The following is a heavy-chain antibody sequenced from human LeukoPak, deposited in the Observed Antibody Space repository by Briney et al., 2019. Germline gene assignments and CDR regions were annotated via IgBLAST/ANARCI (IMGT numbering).Heavy chain of an antibody. CDR2: ISAYNGNT. V-gene: IGHV1-18*01. CDR1: GYTFTSYG. D-gene: IGHD3-22*01. Sequence: ASVKVSCTASGYTFTSYGISWVRQAPGQGLEWMGWISAYNGNTNYAQKLQGRVTMTTDTSTSTAYMELRSLRSDDTAVYYCARVRITMIVPDYWGQGTLVTVSS. CDR3: ARVRITMIVPDY. J-gene: IGHJ4*02.